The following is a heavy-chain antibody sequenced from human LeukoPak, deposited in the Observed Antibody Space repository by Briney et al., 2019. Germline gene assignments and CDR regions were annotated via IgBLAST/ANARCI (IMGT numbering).Heavy chain of an antibody. CDR2: ISRNGGDT. Sequence: GGSLRPSCTASGFNFSSYAMHWVRQGPGKGLEFVSAISRNGGDTSYGNSVRGRFIISRDNSKNMVYLQMGSLRSEDAGVYYCARIPEYWGQGTLVAVSS. V-gene: IGHV3-64*01. CDR1: GFNFSSYA. CDR3: ARIPEY. J-gene: IGHJ4*02.